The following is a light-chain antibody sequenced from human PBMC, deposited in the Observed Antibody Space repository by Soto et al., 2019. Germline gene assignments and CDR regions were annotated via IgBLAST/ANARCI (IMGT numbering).Light chain of an antibody. CDR2: ATF. Sequence: DIQMTQSPSSLSASVGDRVTITCRASQAIRYDLGWYQQKPGTAPKRLIYATFTLQSGVPSRFSGSGSGTEFTLTINSLQPEDFATYYCQHANTFPLTFGGGTKVDIK. CDR3: QHANTFPLT. V-gene: IGKV1-17*01. J-gene: IGKJ4*01. CDR1: QAIRYD.